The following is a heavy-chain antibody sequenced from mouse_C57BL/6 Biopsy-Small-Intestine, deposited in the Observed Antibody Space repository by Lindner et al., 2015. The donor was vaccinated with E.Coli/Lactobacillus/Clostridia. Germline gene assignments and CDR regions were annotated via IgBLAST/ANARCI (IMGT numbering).Heavy chain of an antibody. CDR3: ARGLGLYAMDY. Sequence: VQLQESGAELMKPGASVKLSCKATGYTFTGYWIEWVKQRPGHGLEWIGEILPGSGSTKYNGKFKGKATFTADTSSNTAYMQLSSLTTEDSAIYYCARGLGLYAMDYWGQGTSVTVSS. J-gene: IGHJ4*01. CDR1: GYTFTGYW. CDR2: ILPGSGST. D-gene: IGHD4-1*01. V-gene: IGHV1-9*01.